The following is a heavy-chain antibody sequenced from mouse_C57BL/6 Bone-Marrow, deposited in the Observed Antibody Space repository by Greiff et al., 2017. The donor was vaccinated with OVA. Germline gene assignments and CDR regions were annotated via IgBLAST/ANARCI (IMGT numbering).Heavy chain of an antibody. V-gene: IGHV5-6*02. CDR3: ARQPDYYGSSRYAMDY. CDR2: ISSGGSYT. CDR1: GFTFSSYG. J-gene: IGHJ4*01. D-gene: IGHD1-1*01. Sequence: EVKLEESGGDLVKPGGSLKLSCAASGFTFSSYGMSWVRQTPDKRLEWVATISSGGSYTYYPDSVKGRFTISRDNAKNTLYLQMSSLKSEDTAMYYCARQPDYYGSSRYAMDYWGQGTSVTVSS.